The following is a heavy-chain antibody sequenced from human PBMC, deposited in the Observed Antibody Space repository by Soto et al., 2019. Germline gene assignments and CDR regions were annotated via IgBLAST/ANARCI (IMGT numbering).Heavy chain of an antibody. CDR3: ARDREHGGFDY. J-gene: IGHJ4*01. CDR2: IDTIGAT. D-gene: IGHD1-26*01. CDR1: GFPVGDNF. Sequence: EVQLVESGGDLVQPGGSLRLSCAASGFPVGDNFMSWVRQAPGKGLEWLSLIDTIGATYYADSVKGRFTISRDTSKNMVYLQLNSLRGEDTAVYYCARDREHGGFDYWGHGTLVTVSS. V-gene: IGHV3-66*01.